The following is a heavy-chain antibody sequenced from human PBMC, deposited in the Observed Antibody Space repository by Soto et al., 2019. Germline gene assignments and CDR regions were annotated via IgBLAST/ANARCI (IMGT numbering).Heavy chain of an antibody. CDR3: ARVTDGKWVPYYYGMDV. J-gene: IGHJ6*02. CDR1: GGTFSSYT. D-gene: IGHD2-8*01. Sequence: QVQLVQSGAEVKKPGSSVKVSCKASGGTFSSYTISWVRQAPGQGLEWMGRIIPILGIANYAQKFQGRVTITADKSTSTAYMELSSLRSEDTAVYYCARVTDGKWVPYYYGMDVWGQGTTVTVSS. V-gene: IGHV1-69*02. CDR2: IIPILGIA.